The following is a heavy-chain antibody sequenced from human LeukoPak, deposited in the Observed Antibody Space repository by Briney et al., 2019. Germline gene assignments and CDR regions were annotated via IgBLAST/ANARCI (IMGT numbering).Heavy chain of an antibody. J-gene: IGHJ5*02. V-gene: IGHV6-1*01. CDR2: TYYRSKWYN. Sequence: SQTLSLTCAISGDSVSSNSAAWNWIRQSPSRGLEWLGRTYYRSKWYNDYAVSVKSRITINPDTSKNQFSLQLNSVTPEDTAVYYCARGHNYDYVWGSYRYAPRSKKNWFDPWGQGTLVTVSS. D-gene: IGHD3-16*02. CDR1: GDSVSSNSAA. CDR3: ARGHNYDYVWGSYRYAPRSKKNWFDP.